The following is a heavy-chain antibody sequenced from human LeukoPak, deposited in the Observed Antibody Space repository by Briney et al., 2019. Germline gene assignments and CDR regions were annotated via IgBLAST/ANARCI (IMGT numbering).Heavy chain of an antibody. V-gene: IGHV4-59*08. J-gene: IGHJ4*02. CDR1: GGSLTSYN. CDR3: ARGIEQLAFLNY. D-gene: IGHD6-13*01. CDR2: ISYSGST. Sequence: SQTPSPTSTVSGGSLTSYNSSWIRATPGKGLEWIGYISYSGSTNYNPSLKSRVTISVDTSKNQFSRKLSSVPAADTAVYYRARGIEQLAFLNYWGQGTLVTVSS.